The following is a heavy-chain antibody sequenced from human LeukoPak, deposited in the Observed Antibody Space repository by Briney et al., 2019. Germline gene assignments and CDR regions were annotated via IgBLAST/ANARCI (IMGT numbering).Heavy chain of an antibody. CDR1: GGTISSSNHY. CDR3: ARHPTALVSYGFDP. D-gene: IGHD5-18*01. V-gene: IGHV4-39*01. Sequence: SETLSLTCSVSGGTISSSNHYWAWIRQPPGKGLEWIGSIYYSGSTYYNPSLKSRVTISVDASKNQFSLNLSSVTAADTAVYYCARHPTALVSYGFDPWGQGTLVTVSS. J-gene: IGHJ5*02. CDR2: IYYSGST.